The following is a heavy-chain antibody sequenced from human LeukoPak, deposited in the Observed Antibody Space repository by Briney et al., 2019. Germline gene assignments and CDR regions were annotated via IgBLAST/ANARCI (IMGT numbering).Heavy chain of an antibody. CDR2: IEPAGSAT. V-gene: IGHV3-7*01. CDR3: GRFGYVAAVDS. J-gene: IGHJ4*02. D-gene: IGHD2-15*01. CDR1: GFTFSSYW. Sequence: PGGSLRLSCTASGFTFSSYWMTWVRQAPGKGLEWVANIEPAGSATYYVDSVKGRFTISRDNAKNLLYLEMNSLRAEDSAVYHCGRFGYVAAVDSWGQGAPVTVSS.